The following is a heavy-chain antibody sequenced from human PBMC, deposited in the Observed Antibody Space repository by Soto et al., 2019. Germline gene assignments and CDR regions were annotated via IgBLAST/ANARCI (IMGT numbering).Heavy chain of an antibody. V-gene: IGHV3-23*01. Sequence: GGSLRLSCAASGFIFSSYAMSWVRQTPGKGLEWVSGISGSDGNTYYADSVKGRFTISRDNSKNTLYLQMNSLRAEDTAVYYCAVAVAGPTAIGYWGQGTLVTVSS. J-gene: IGHJ4*02. CDR2: ISGSDGNT. CDR1: GFIFSSYA. CDR3: AVAVAGPTAIGY. D-gene: IGHD6-19*01.